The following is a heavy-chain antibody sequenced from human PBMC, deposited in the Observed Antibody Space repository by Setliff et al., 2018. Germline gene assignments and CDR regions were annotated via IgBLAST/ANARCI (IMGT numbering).Heavy chain of an antibody. J-gene: IGHJ5*02. V-gene: IGHV4-59*01. CDR2: IYYSGST. CDR3: ARVTNLGLDLRFDP. D-gene: IGHD7-27*01. Sequence: SETLSLTCTVSGDSISSYYWSWIRQPPGKGMEWIGYIYYSGSTNYNQPLKSRVTMSVATFENHFSLKLNALTAADTAVYSGARVTNLGLDLRFDPWGQGTLVTVSS. CDR1: GDSISSYY.